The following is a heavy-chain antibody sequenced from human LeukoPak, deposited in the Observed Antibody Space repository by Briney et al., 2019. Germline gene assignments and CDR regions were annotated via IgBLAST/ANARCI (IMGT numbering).Heavy chain of an antibody. D-gene: IGHD3-10*01. Sequence: PSETLSLTCTVSGGSISSYYWSWIRQPAGKGLEWIGRIYTSGSTNYNPSLKSRVTISVDTSKNQFSLKLSSVTAADTAVYYCARRATFYGSGSYTRDYWGQGTLVTVSS. CDR3: ARRATFYGSGSYTRDY. V-gene: IGHV4-4*07. CDR1: GGSISSYY. J-gene: IGHJ4*02. CDR2: IYTSGST.